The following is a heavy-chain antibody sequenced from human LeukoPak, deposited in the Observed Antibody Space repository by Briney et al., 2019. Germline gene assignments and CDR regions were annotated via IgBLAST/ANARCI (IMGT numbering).Heavy chain of an antibody. V-gene: IGHV3-7*01. J-gene: IGHJ6*03. CDR3: VRVMSASVWRSYGSYYYYYYMDI. CDR2: IKQDGSEK. CDR1: GFTFSSYW. Sequence: PGGSLRLSCAAPGFTFSSYWMSWVRQAPGKGLEWVANIKQDGSEKYSVDSVKGRFTISRDNAKNSLYMQMNSLRAEDTAVYYCVRVMSASVWRSYGSYYYYYYMDIWGKGTTVTVSS. D-gene: IGHD3-16*01.